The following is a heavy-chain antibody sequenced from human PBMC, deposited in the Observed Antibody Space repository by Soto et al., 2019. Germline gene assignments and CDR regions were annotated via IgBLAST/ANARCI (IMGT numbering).Heavy chain of an antibody. CDR1: GGSISDGAYY. D-gene: IGHD2-21*01. V-gene: IGHV4-30-4*01. CDR2: IYDSGNT. J-gene: IGHJ4*02. CDR3: ASGLSGDKVDQ. Sequence: QVQLQESGPGLVKPSQTLSLTCTVSGGSISDGAYYWSWIRQPPGKGLEWIGHIYDSGNTYNNPSLKSRITRSVDTSKNHVSLNLNSVTAADTAVYYCASGLSGDKVDQWGQGTLVPVSS.